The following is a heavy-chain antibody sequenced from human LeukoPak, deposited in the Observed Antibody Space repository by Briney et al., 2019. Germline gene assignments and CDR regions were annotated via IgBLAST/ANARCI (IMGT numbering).Heavy chain of an antibody. CDR3: ARGPHERSGYPDD. Sequence: ASVKVSCKASGATFSSYAVSWVRQAPGRGLEWMGWISPYNGNTNYAQKFQGRVTLTTDTSTSTAYMELRSLRSDDTAVYYCARGPHERSGYPDDWGQGTLVTVSS. J-gene: IGHJ4*02. V-gene: IGHV1-18*01. D-gene: IGHD3-22*01. CDR1: GATFSSYA. CDR2: ISPYNGNT.